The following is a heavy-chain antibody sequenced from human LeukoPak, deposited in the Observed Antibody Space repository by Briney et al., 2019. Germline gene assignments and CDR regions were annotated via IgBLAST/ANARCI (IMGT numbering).Heavy chain of an antibody. D-gene: IGHD3-10*01. CDR3: ARDGENSGY. CDR2: IYHSGST. Sequence: PSETLSLTCTVSGYSISSGYYWGWIRQPPGKGLEWIGSIYHSGSTYYNPSLKSRVTISVDTSKNQFSLKLSSVTAADTAVYYCARDGENSGYWGQGTLVTASS. CDR1: GYSISSGYY. V-gene: IGHV4-38-2*02. J-gene: IGHJ4*02.